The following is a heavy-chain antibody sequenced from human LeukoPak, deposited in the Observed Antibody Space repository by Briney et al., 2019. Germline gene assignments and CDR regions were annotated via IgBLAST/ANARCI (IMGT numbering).Heavy chain of an antibody. J-gene: IGHJ4*02. Sequence: SETLSLTCTVSGYSISSGYYWGWIRQPPGKGLEWIGSIYHSGSTYYNPSLKSRVTISVDTSKNQFSLKLSSVTAADTAVYYCARGVRGYSYGYAAAFDYWGQGTLVTVSS. CDR1: GYSISSGYY. CDR3: ARGVRGYSYGYAAAFDY. CDR2: IYHSGST. D-gene: IGHD5-18*01. V-gene: IGHV4-38-2*02.